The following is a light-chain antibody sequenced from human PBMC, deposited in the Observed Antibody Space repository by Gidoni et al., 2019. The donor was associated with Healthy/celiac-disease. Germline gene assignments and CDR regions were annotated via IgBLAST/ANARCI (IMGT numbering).Light chain of an antibody. Sequence: EIVLTQYPATLSLSPGERATLSCRASQSVSSYLAWYQHKPGQPPRLLIYDASNRATGIPARFSGSGSGTDFTLTISSLEPEDFAVYYCQQRSNWPPITFGQGTRLEIK. J-gene: IGKJ5*01. CDR1: QSVSSY. CDR3: QQRSNWPPIT. V-gene: IGKV3-11*01. CDR2: DAS.